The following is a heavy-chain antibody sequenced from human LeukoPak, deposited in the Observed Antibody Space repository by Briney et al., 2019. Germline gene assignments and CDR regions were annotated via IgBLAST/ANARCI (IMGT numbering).Heavy chain of an antibody. V-gene: IGHV5-10-1*01. Sequence: GQSLKISCKGSGYSFPSYWINWVRQMPGKGLEWMGRIDPSDSYTNYSPSFQGHVTISADKSINTASLQWSSLKASDTAMYYCTRDAVTTGFDSWGQGTLVTVSS. CDR3: TRDAVTTGFDS. CDR2: IDPSDSYT. CDR1: GYSFPSYW. D-gene: IGHD4-17*01. J-gene: IGHJ4*02.